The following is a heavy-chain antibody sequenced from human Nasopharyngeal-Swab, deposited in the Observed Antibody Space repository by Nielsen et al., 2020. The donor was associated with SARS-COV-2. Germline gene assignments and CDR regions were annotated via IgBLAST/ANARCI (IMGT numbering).Heavy chain of an antibody. D-gene: IGHD5-12*01. J-gene: IGHJ4*02. CDR2: IHYSGST. CDR3: ARDGVATIFDY. Sequence: GSLRLSCTVSGGSISSYYWSWIRQPPGKGLEWIGYIHYSGSTNYSPSLKSRVTMSVDTSKNQLSLKLTSVTAADAAVYYCARDGVATIFDYWGQGTLVTVSS. CDR1: GGSISSYY. V-gene: IGHV4-59*01.